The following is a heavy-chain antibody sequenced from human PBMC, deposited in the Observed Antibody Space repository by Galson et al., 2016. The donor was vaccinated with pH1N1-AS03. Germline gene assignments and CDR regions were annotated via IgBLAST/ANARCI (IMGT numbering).Heavy chain of an antibody. D-gene: IGHD5-24*01. CDR1: GFSLRTRGMC. CDR2: IDWDDGT. CDR3: ARTLNYNTGLDV. J-gene: IGHJ6*02. V-gene: IGHV2-70*17. Sequence: PALVKPTQTLTLTCTFSGFSLRTRGMCVSWIRQPPGKALEWLGRIDWDDGTFYSTSLKTRLTISKDTSKNQVVMTNMDPVDTGTYYCARTLNYNTGLDVWGPGATVTVSS.